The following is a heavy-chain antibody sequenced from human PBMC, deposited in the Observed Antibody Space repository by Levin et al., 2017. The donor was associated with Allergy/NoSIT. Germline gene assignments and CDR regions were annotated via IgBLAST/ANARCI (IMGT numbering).Heavy chain of an antibody. CDR2: INSDGTSS. V-gene: IGHV3-74*01. CDR1: GFTFRSFW. Sequence: QSGESLKISCAASGFTFRSFWMHWVRQVPGKGLFWLSRINSDGTSSTYADSVKGRFTISRDNAKNTLFLQMNALRDEDTAVYFCARGYGYVGGGNRFDPWGQGTPVTVAS. CDR3: ARGYGYVGGGNRFDP. D-gene: IGHD2-2*03. J-gene: IGHJ5*02.